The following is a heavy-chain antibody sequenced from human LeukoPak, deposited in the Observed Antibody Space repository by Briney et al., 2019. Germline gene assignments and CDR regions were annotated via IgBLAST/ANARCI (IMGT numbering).Heavy chain of an antibody. CDR2: IKQDGSEK. Sequence: GGSLRLSCAASGFTFSSYWMSWVRQAPGKGLEWVANIKQDGSEKYYVDSVKGRFTISRDNAKNSLYLQMNSLRAEDTAVYYCAKERHYYDSSGYSPYYFDYWGQGTLVTVSS. V-gene: IGHV3-7*03. CDR1: GFTFSSYW. D-gene: IGHD3-22*01. CDR3: AKERHYYDSSGYSPYYFDY. J-gene: IGHJ4*02.